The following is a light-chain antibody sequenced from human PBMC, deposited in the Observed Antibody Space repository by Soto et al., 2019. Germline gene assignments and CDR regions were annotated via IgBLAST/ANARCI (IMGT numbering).Light chain of an antibody. CDR1: RSDGGGYDY. V-gene: IGLV2-11*01. Sequence: QSALTQSRSVSGSPGQSVTISCTGTRSDGGGYDYVSWYQHHPGTVPKLIIYDVSVRPSGVPDRFSGSKSGNTASLTISGLHAEDEADYYCCSFAGSYTFYVFGSGTKLTVL. CDR3: CSFAGSYTFYV. CDR2: DVS. J-gene: IGLJ1*01.